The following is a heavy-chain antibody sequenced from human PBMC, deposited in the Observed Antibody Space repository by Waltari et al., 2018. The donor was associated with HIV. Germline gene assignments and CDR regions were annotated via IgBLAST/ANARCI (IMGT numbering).Heavy chain of an antibody. CDR1: GYTFTSYG. CDR2: ISAYNGNT. J-gene: IGHJ6*02. CDR3: ARDLSRIAAAGARDYYYGMDV. D-gene: IGHD6-13*01. Sequence: QVQLVQSGAEVKKPGASVKVSCKASGYTFTSYGISWVRQAPGQGLEWMGWISAYNGNTNYAQKLQGRVTMTTDTSTSTAYMELRSLRSDDTAVYYCARDLSRIAAAGARDYYYGMDVWGQGTTVTVSS. V-gene: IGHV1-18*01.